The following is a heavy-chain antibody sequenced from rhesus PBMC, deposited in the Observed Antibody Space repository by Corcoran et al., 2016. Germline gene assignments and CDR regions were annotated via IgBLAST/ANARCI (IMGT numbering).Heavy chain of an antibody. CDR3: ARDPHIAGTAAFDF. J-gene: IGHJ3*01. CDR2: ISGSGGST. CDR1: GGSISSNW. Sequence: QLQLQESGPGLVKPSETLSLTCAVSGGSISSNWWSWIRQPPGKGLEGIGRISGSGGSTSHNPTLNSLVTISTDTSKNQLSLKLISVTAADTAVYYCARDPHIAGTAAFDFWGQGLRVTVSS. D-gene: IGHD1-20*01. V-gene: IGHV4-173*01.